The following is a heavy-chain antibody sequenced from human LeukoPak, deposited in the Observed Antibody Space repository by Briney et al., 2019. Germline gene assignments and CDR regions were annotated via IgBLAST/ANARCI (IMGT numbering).Heavy chain of an antibody. V-gene: IGHV3-15*01. Sequence: GGSLRLSCAASGFTFSNAWMSWVRQAPGKGLEWVGRIKSKTGGGTTDYAAPVKGRFTISRDDSKNTLYLQMNSLKTEDTAVYYCTTLTMVRGAKTQNWFDPWGQGTLVTVSS. CDR3: TTLTMVRGAKTQNWFDP. D-gene: IGHD3-10*01. CDR1: GFTFSNAW. J-gene: IGHJ5*02. CDR2: IKSKTGGGTT.